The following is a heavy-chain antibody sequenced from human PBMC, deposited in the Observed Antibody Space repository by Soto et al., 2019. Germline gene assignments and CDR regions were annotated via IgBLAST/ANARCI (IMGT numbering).Heavy chain of an antibody. CDR1: GFTFSSYG. J-gene: IGHJ2*01. V-gene: IGHV3-30*18. D-gene: IGHD3-22*01. CDR2: ISYDGSNK. Sequence: QVQLVESGGGVVQPGRSLRLSCAASGFTFSSYGMHWVRQAPGKGLEGVAVISYDGSNKYYADSVEGRFTISRENSKNXLXLQXNSLRAGGTAVYYCAEVFETYDSSGLLRRNWYFDFWGRGTLVTVSS. CDR3: AEVFETYDSSGLLRRNWYFDF.